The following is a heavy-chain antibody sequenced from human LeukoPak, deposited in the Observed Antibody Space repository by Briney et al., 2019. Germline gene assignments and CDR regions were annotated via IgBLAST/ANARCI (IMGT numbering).Heavy chain of an antibody. CDR3: ARELRITIFGVVITPGWFDP. J-gene: IGHJ5*02. Sequence: PGGSLRLSCAASGFTVSSNEMSWVRQAPGKGLEWVSSISGGSTYYADSRKGRFTISRDNSKNTLHLQMNSLRAEDTAVYYCARELRITIFGVVITPGWFDPWGQGTLVTVSS. CDR1: GFTVSSNE. V-gene: IGHV3-38-3*01. D-gene: IGHD3-3*01. CDR2: ISGGST.